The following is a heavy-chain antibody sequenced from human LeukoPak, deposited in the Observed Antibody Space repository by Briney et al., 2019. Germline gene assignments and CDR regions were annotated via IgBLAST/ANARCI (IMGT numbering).Heavy chain of an antibody. J-gene: IGHJ5*02. CDR2: IYTSGST. D-gene: IGHD4-23*01. CDR3: ARDGGKYRFDP. V-gene: IGHV4-61*02. Sequence: SETLSLTCTVSGGSISSGSYYWSWIRQPAGKGLEWIGRIYTSGSTNYNPSLKSRVTISVDTSKNQFSLKLSSVTAADTAVYYCARDGGKYRFDPWGQGTLVTVSS. CDR1: GGSISSGSYY.